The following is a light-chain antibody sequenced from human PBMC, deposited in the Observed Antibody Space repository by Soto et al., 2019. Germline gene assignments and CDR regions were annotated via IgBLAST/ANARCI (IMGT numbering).Light chain of an antibody. Sequence: QSVLTQPASVSGSPGPSITISCTGTSSDVGLFNYVSWYQQHPGRAPKLLIYEVTNRPAGVSNRFSGSKSGNTASLTISGLQAEDEADYYCSSYTSSSTLVFGSGTKVTVL. CDR1: SSDVGLFNY. CDR2: EVT. V-gene: IGLV2-14*01. CDR3: SSYTSSSTLV. J-gene: IGLJ1*01.